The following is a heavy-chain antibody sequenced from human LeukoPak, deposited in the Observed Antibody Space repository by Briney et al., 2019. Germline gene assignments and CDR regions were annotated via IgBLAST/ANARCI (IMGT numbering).Heavy chain of an antibody. J-gene: IGHJ4*02. CDR1: GGSISSGDYY. CDR3: ARGPNYVWGSYRYFDY. D-gene: IGHD3-16*02. V-gene: IGHV4-30-4*01. Sequence: SETLSLTCIVSGGSISSGDYYWSWIRQSPGKGLEWIGYIYYTGSISYNPSPKSRLTISVDTSKNQFSLKLSSVTAADTAVYYCARGPNYVWGSYRYFDYWGQGTLVTVSS. CDR2: IYYTGSI.